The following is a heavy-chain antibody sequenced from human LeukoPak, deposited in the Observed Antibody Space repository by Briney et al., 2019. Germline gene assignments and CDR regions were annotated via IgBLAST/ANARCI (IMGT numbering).Heavy chain of an antibody. CDR3: ASAFNPGYGGSTSPLDY. Sequence: ASVKVSCKASGYTFTGFYMHWVRQAPGQGLEWMGWISPNSGGTNYAQKFQGRLTMTRDTSISTVYMEVNRLRSDDTALYYCASAFNPGYGGSTSPLDYWGQGTLVTVSS. V-gene: IGHV1-2*02. J-gene: IGHJ4*02. CDR2: ISPNSGGT. D-gene: IGHD4-23*01. CDR1: GYTFTGFY.